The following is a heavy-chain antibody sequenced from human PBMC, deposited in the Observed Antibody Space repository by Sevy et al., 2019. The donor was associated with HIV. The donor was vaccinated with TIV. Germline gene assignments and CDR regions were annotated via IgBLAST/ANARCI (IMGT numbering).Heavy chain of an antibody. CDR2: ISGSGGST. V-gene: IGHV3-23*01. J-gene: IGHJ6*02. Sequence: GGSLRLSCAASGFTFSSYAMSWVRQAPGKGLEWVSAISGSGGSTNYADSVKGRFTISRDNSKNTLYLQMNSLRAEDTAVYYCAKGVEGTSQWLVLVFGYYGMDVWGQGTTVTVSS. CDR3: AKGVEGTSQWLVLVFGYYGMDV. CDR1: GFTFSSYA. D-gene: IGHD6-19*01.